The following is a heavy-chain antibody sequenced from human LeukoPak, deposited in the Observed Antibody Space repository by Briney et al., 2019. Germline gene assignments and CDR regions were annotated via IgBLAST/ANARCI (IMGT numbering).Heavy chain of an antibody. CDR2: ISYDGSNK. J-gene: IGHJ6*02. Sequence: GGSLRLSCAASGFTFSSYGMHWVRQAPGKGLERVAVISYDGSNKYYADSVKGRFTISRDNSKNTLYLQMNSLRAEDTAVYYCAKDRGYCSSTSCEYYYYYGMDVWGQGTTVTVSS. D-gene: IGHD2-2*01. V-gene: IGHV3-30*18. CDR1: GFTFSSYG. CDR3: AKDRGYCSSTSCEYYYYYGMDV.